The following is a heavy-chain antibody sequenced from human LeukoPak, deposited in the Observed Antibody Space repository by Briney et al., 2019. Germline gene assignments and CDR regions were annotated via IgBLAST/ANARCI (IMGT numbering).Heavy chain of an antibody. J-gene: IGHJ4*02. Sequence: SVKVSCKASGGTFSSYAISWVRQAPGQGLEWMGGIIPIFGTANYAQKFQGRVTITADESTSTAYMELSSLRSEDTAVYYCAIDRSPEGYFDYWGQGTLVTVSS. V-gene: IGHV1-69*13. D-gene: IGHD3-16*02. CDR2: IIPIFGTA. CDR1: GGTFSSYA. CDR3: AIDRSPEGYFDY.